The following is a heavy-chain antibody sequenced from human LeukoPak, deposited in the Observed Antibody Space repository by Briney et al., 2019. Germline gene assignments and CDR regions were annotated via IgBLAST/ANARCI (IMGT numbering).Heavy chain of an antibody. J-gene: IGHJ6*03. D-gene: IGHD5-18*01. Sequence: GGSLRLSCAPSGFTFSSYAMSWVHQAPGTGLEGLSAISGGGGSTYYADSVTGRYTISRDNSKNTQYLQMNSLRAEDTAVYYCAVRGYSYGGYCYYYMDVWGKGTTVTVSS. V-gene: IGHV3-23*01. CDR3: AVRGYSYGGYCYYYMDV. CDR2: ISGGGGST. CDR1: GFTFSSYA.